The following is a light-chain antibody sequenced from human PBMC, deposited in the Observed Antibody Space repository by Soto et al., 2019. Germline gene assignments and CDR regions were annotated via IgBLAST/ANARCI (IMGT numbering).Light chain of an antibody. CDR2: GAS. V-gene: IGKV3-20*01. CDR1: QSVSSSY. J-gene: IGKJ1*01. CDR3: QQYGSSPQT. Sequence: EIVLTPSPGTLSLSPGERAPLSCRASQSVSSSYLAWYQQKPGQAPRLLIYGASSRATGIPDRFSGSGSGTDFTLTISRLEPEDFAVYYCQQYGSSPQTFGQGTKVDIK.